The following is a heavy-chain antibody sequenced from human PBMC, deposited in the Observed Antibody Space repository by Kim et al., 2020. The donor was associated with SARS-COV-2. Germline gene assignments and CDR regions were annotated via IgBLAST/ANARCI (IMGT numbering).Heavy chain of an antibody. CDR3: AKAHSGFLGGYFDY. CDR1: GFTFSSYG. V-gene: IGHV3-30*18. D-gene: IGHD3-3*01. J-gene: IGHJ4*02. Sequence: GGSLRLSCAASGFTFSSYGMHWVRQAPGKGLEWVAVISYDGSNKYYADSVKGRFTISRDNSKNTLYLQMNSLRAEDTAVYYCAKAHSGFLGGYFDYWAQG. CDR2: ISYDGSNK.